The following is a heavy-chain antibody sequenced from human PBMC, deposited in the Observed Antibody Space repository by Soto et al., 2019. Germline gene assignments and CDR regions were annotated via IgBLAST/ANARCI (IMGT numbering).Heavy chain of an antibody. V-gene: IGHV1-24*01. Sequence: ASVKVSCKVSGYTLTELSMHWVRQAPGKGLEWMGGFDPEDGETIYAQKFQGRVTMTEDTSTDTAYMELSSLRSEDTAVYYCATELIQLWLHGPQHWGQGTLVTVSS. CDR3: ATELIQLWLHGPQH. J-gene: IGHJ1*01. CDR1: GYTLTELS. D-gene: IGHD5-18*01. CDR2: FDPEDGET.